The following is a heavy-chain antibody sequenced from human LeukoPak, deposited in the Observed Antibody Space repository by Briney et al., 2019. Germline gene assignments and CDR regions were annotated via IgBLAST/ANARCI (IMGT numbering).Heavy chain of an antibody. J-gene: IGHJ4*02. D-gene: IGHD2-21*02. CDR1: GFTFSSYA. V-gene: IGHV3-64D*06. CDR3: VKWTGVVTANY. CDR2: ISSNGGST. Sequence: GGSLRLSCSASGFTFSSYAMHWVRQAPGKGLECVSAISSNGGSTYYADSVKGRFTISRDNSKNTLYLQMSSLRAEGTAVYYCVKWTGVVTANYWGQGTLVTVSS.